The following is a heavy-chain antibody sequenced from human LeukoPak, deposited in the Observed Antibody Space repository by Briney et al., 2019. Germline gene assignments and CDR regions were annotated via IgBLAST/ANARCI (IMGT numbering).Heavy chain of an antibody. CDR1: GGTFSSYA. CDR2: IIPIFGTA. J-gene: IGHJ6*03. D-gene: IGHD2-2*03. V-gene: IGHV1-69*05. CDR3: ARDRLDIVPSGYCYYYYMDV. Sequence: ASVKVSCKASGGTFSSYAISWVRQAPGQGLEWMGGIIPIFGTANYAQKFQGRVTITTDESTSTAYMELSSLRSEDTAVYYCARDRLDIVPSGYCYYYYMDVWGKGTTVTVSS.